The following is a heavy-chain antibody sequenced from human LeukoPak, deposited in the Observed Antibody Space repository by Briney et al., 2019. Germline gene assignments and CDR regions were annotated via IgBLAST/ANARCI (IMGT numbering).Heavy chain of an antibody. CDR3: ARMKCYYDSSGYYSGAYFDY. CDR1: GFSLSTSGMC. V-gene: IGHV2-70*20. J-gene: IGHJ4*02. D-gene: IGHD3-22*01. Sequence: SGPALVKPTQTLTLTCTFTGFSLSTSGMCVIWVRQPPAKALEWLALIDWDDDKYYSTSLKTRLTISKDTSKTQVVLTMTNMDPVDTATYYCARMKCYYDSSGYYSGAYFDYWGQGTLVTVSS. CDR2: IDWDDDK.